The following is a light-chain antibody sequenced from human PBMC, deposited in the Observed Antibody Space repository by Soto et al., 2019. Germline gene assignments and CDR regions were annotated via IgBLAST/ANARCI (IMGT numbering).Light chain of an antibody. V-gene: IGKV3-11*01. CDR1: QSVGSY. Sequence: EIVLTQSPATLSLSPGERATLSCRASQSVGSYLAWYQQKPGQAPRLLIYDASNRATGVPARFSGSGSGTEFTLTISSLEPEDFAVYYCQQRSNWTPLTFGPGTKVDIK. J-gene: IGKJ3*01. CDR3: QQRSNWTPLT. CDR2: DAS.